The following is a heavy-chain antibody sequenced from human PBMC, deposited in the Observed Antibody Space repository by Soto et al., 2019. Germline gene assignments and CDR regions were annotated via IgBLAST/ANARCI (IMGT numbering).Heavy chain of an antibody. J-gene: IGHJ5*02. Sequence: ASVKVSCKASGYTFTSYGISWVRQAPGQGLEWMGWISAYNGNTNYAQKLQGRVTMTTDTSTSTAYMELRSLRSDDTAVYYCARVNPILLELELGGGFDPWGQGTLVTVSS. V-gene: IGHV1-18*01. D-gene: IGHD1-7*01. CDR3: ARVNPILLELELGGGFDP. CDR2: ISAYNGNT. CDR1: GYTFTSYG.